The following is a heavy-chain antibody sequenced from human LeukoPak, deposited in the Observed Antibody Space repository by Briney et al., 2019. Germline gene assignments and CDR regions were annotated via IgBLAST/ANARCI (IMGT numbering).Heavy chain of an antibody. Sequence: PSETLSLTCTVSGYSISSGYYWGWIRQPPGKGLEWIGSIYYRGSTYYNPSLKSRVTISLDTSKDQFSLKLSSVTAADTAVYYCARSRWLSDPYFDYWGQGTLVTVSS. V-gene: IGHV4-38-2*02. D-gene: IGHD3-22*01. J-gene: IGHJ4*02. CDR3: ARSRWLSDPYFDY. CDR1: GYSISSGYY. CDR2: IYYRGST.